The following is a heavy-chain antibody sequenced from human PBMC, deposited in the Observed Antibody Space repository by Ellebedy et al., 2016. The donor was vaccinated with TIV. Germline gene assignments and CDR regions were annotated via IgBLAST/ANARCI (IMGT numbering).Heavy chain of an antibody. CDR3: ARVPSKNSGSYPSSGAFDI. D-gene: IGHD1-26*01. Sequence: ASVKVSCXASGYTFTGYYMHWVRQAPGQGLEWMGWINPNSGGTNYAQKFQGRVTMTRDTSISTAYMELSRLRSDDTAVYYCARVPSKNSGSYPSSGAFDIWGQGTMVTVSS. J-gene: IGHJ3*02. CDR1: GYTFTGYY. CDR2: INPNSGGT. V-gene: IGHV1-2*02.